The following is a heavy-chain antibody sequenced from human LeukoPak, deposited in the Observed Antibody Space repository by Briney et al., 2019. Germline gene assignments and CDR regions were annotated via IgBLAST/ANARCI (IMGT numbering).Heavy chain of an antibody. CDR1: GFTFNNYG. Sequence: PRGSLRLSCAASGFTFNNYGMHWVRQAPGKGLEWVAFIRYNGNNQYYADSVKGRFTISRDNSKNTLYLQMNSLKGDDTAVYYCAKDSAFYYIDVWGKGTTVIISS. CDR2: IRYNGNNQ. J-gene: IGHJ6*03. V-gene: IGHV3-30*02. D-gene: IGHD3-10*01. CDR3: AKDSAFYYIDV.